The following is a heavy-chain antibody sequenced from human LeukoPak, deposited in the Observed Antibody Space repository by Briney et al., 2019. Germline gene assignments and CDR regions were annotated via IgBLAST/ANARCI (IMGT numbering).Heavy chain of an antibody. CDR2: ISSSGTKI. J-gene: IGHJ5*02. CDR3: ARDRLGIAVAGPNWFDP. CDR1: GITFSSYS. D-gene: IGHD6-19*01. Sequence: GGSLRLSCSASGITFSSYSMNWVRQAPGKGLEWVSYISSSGTKIQYADSVKGRFTISRNNAKNSLYLQMNSLRAEDTAVYYCARDRLGIAVAGPNWFDPWGQGTLVIVSS. V-gene: IGHV3-48*04.